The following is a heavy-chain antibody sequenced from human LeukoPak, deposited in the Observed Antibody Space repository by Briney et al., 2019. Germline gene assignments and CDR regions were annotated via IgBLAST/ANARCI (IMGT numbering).Heavy chain of an antibody. D-gene: IGHD3-3*01. CDR3: ARVDPGEGYYDFWSGYYKLPDY. V-gene: IGHV1-18*01. J-gene: IGHJ4*02. CDR1: GYTFTSYG. CDR2: ISAYNGNT. Sequence: ASVKVSCKASGYTFTSYGISWVRQAPGQGLEWMGWISAYNGNTNYAQKLQGRVTMTTDTSTSTAYMELRSLRSDDTAAYYCARVDPGEGYYDFWSGYYKLPDYWGQGTLVTVSS.